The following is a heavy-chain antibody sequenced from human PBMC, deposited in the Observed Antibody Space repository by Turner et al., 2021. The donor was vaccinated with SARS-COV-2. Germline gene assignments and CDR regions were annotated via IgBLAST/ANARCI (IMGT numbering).Heavy chain of an antibody. CDR3: ARWAYYDSSGYYPSHFDY. J-gene: IGHJ4*02. CDR2: ISSSNNYI. D-gene: IGHD3-22*01. V-gene: IGHV3-21*01. CDR1: GFTFSSYS. Sequence: EVQLVESGGGLVTPGGSLRLSWAASGFTFSSYSMNWVRQAPGKGLEWVSSISSSNNYIYYADSVKGRFTISRDNAKNSLYLQMNSLRAEDTAVYYCARWAYYDSSGYYPSHFDYWGQGTLVTVSS.